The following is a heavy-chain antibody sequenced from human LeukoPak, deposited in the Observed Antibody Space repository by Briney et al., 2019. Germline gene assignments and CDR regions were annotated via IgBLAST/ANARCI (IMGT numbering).Heavy chain of an antibody. CDR3: ARHVWFGQLEY. J-gene: IGHJ4*02. D-gene: IGHD3-10*01. CDR2: IYYSGST. Sequence: PSETLSLTCTVSGGSISGSSYYWGWIRQPPGKGLEWIGSIYYSGSTYYNPSLKSRVTISVDTSKNQFSLKLSSVTAADTAVYYCARHVWFGQLEYWGQGTLVTVYS. V-gene: IGHV4-39*01. CDR1: GGSISGSSYY.